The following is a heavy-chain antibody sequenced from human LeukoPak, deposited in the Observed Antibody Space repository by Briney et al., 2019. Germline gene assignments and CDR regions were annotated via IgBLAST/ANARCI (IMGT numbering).Heavy chain of an antibody. V-gene: IGHV3-66*01. D-gene: IGHD3-10*01. J-gene: IGHJ4*02. CDR3: ASSYGSGSYLSTPFDY. CDR1: GFTVSSNY. CDR2: IYSGGST. Sequence: PGGSLRLSCAASGFTVSSNYMSWVRQAPGKGLEWVSVIYSGGSTYYADSVKGRFTISRDNSKNTLYLQMNSLRAEDTAVYYCASSYGSGSYLSTPFDYWGQGTLVTVSS.